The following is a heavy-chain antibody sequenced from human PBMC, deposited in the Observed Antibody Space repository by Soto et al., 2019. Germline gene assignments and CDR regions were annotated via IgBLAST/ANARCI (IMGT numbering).Heavy chain of an antibody. D-gene: IGHD3-3*02. CDR3: ARGPF. CDR2: INQDGSAK. V-gene: IGHV3-7*01. J-gene: IGHJ4*02. Sequence: EVRMVASGGGVVQPGESLRLSCAASGFTFSNQWMSWVRQAPGKGLEGVANINQDGSAKSHVDSVEGRFTISRDNATTSLYLQINTLRVEDTAVYYCARGPFWGQGTLVTLSS. CDR1: GFTFSNQW.